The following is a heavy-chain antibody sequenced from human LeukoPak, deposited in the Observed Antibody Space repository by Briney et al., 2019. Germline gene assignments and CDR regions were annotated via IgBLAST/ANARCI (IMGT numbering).Heavy chain of an antibody. CDR3: ARVNGRSTSFYWFDP. J-gene: IGHJ5*02. CDR1: GGSISSGGYY. V-gene: IGHV4-30-2*01. CDR2: IYHSGST. D-gene: IGHD2-2*01. Sequence: KSSETLSLTCTVSGGSISSGGYYWSWIRQPPGKGLEWIGYIYHSGSTYYNPSLKSRVTISVDRSKNQFSLKLSSVTAADTAVYYCARVNGRSTSFYWFDPWGQGTLVTVSS.